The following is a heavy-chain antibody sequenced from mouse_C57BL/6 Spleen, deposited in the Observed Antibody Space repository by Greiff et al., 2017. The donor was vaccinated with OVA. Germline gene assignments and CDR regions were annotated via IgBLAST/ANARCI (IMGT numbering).Heavy chain of an antibody. CDR3: ARHGGRDYFDY. Sequence: EVQLQESGGDLVKPGGSLKLSCAASGFTFSSYGMSWVRQTPDKRLEWVATISSGGSYTYYPDSVKGRFTISRDNAKNTLYLQMSSLKSEDTAMYYSARHGGRDYFDYWGQGTTLTVSS. CDR1: GFTFSSYG. J-gene: IGHJ2*01. CDR2: ISSGGSYT. V-gene: IGHV5-6*01.